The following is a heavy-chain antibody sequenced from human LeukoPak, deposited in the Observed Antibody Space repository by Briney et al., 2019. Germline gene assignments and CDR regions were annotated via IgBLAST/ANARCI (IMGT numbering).Heavy chain of an antibody. CDR3: ASASSHRTAAGGDY. J-gene: IGHJ4*02. D-gene: IGHD6-13*01. CDR2: IKPDGSTK. Sequence: GGSLRLSCAASGFTSRSHWMAWVRQAPGRGVEWVANIKPDGSTKNYADSVKGRFTISRDDAENTLYLQMSSLRAEDTAVYYCASASSHRTAAGGDYWGQGTLVTVST. V-gene: IGHV3-7*01. CDR1: GFTSRSHW.